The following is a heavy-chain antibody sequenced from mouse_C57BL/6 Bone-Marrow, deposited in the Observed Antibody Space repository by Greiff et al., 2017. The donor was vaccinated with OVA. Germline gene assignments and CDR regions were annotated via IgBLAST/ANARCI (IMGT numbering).Heavy chain of an antibody. V-gene: IGHV1-82*01. CDR2: IYPGDGDT. CDR1: GYAFSSSW. Sequence: VQLQQSGPELVKPGASVKISCKASGYAFSSSWMNWVKQRPGKGLEWIGRIYPGDGDTNYNGKFKGKATLTADKSSSTAYMQLSSLTSEDSAVYFCARIPYYDPFAYWGQGTLVTVSA. CDR3: ARIPYYDPFAY. J-gene: IGHJ3*01. D-gene: IGHD2-4*01.